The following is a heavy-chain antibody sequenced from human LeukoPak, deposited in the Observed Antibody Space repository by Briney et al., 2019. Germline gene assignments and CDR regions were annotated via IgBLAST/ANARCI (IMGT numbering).Heavy chain of an antibody. J-gene: IGHJ4*02. CDR3: ARLLQGDGDY. V-gene: IGHV4-59*08. CDR2: IYYSGSTYYSGST. D-gene: IGHD3-16*01. Sequence: SETLSLTCTVSGGSISGYYWSWIRQPPGKGLEWIGYIYYSGSTYYSGSTNYNPSLKSRVTISVDTSKNQFSLKLSSVTAADTAVYYCARLLQGDGDYWGQGTLVTVSS. CDR1: GGSISGYY.